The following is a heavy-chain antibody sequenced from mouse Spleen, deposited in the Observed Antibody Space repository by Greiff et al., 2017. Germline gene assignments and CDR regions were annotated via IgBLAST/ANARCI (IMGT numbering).Heavy chain of an antibody. D-gene: IGHD6-2*01. V-gene: IGHV1-15*01. CDR1: GYTFTDYE. J-gene: IGHJ2*01. CDR3: TRKSLAFDY. CDR2: IDPETGGT. Sequence: VKLMESGAELVRPGASVTLSCKASGYTFTDYEMHWVKQTPVHGLEWIGAIDPETGGTAYNQKFKGKAILTADKSSSTAYMELRSLTSEDSAVYYCTRKSLAFDYWGQGTTLTVSS.